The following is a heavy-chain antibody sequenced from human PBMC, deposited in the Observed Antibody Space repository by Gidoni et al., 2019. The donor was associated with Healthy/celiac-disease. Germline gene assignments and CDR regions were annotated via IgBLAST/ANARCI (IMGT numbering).Heavy chain of an antibody. CDR3: AKDHYDFWSGYYRNDAFDI. J-gene: IGHJ3*02. CDR2: ISWNSGSI. D-gene: IGHD3-3*01. CDR1: GFTFDDFA. Sequence: EVQLVESGGGLVQPGRSLRLSCAASGFTFDDFAMHWVRQAPGKGLEWVSGISWNSGSIGYADSVKGRFTISRDNAKNSLYLQMNSLRAEDTALYYCAKDHYDFWSGYYRNDAFDIWGQGTMVTVSS. V-gene: IGHV3-9*01.